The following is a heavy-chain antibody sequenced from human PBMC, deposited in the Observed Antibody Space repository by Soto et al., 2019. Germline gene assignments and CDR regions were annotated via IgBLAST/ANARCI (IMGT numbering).Heavy chain of an antibody. CDR1: GFTFSSYA. CDR3: AKTANGWFSAFDI. D-gene: IGHD6-19*01. V-gene: IGHV3-23*01. Sequence: EVQLLESGGGLVQPGGSLRLSCAASGFTFSSYAMSWVRQAPGKGLEWVSAISGSGGTTYYADSVKGRFTFARDNSKNTLSLQMNSLRAADTAVYYCAKTANGWFSAFDIWGQGTMVTVSS. CDR2: ISGSGGTT. J-gene: IGHJ3*02.